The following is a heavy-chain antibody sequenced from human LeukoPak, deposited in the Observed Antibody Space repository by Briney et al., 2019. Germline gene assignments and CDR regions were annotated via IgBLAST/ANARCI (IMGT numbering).Heavy chain of an antibody. J-gene: IGHJ4*02. D-gene: IGHD4-17*01. V-gene: IGHV4-38-2*02. CDR1: GYSISSGYY. CDR3: AREDGDYPYYFDY. CDR2: IYHSGST. Sequence: SETLSLTCTVSGYSISSGYYWGWIRQPPRKGLEWIGSIYHSGSTYYNPSLKSRVTISVDTSKNQFSLKLSSVTAADTAVYYCAREDGDYPYYFDYWGQGTLVTVSS.